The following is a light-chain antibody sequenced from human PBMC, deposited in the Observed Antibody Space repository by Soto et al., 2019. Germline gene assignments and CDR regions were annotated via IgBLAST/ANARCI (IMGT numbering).Light chain of an antibody. Sequence: QSVLTQPASVSGSPGQSITISCTGTNSDVGAYNYVSWYQHHPGKAPKLMIYGVISRPSGVSNRFSGSKSGNTASLTISGLQADDEADYYCSSYTSGSTLVFGGGTKVTVL. CDR1: NSDVGAYNY. V-gene: IGLV2-14*01. J-gene: IGLJ2*01. CDR2: GVI. CDR3: SSYTSGSTLV.